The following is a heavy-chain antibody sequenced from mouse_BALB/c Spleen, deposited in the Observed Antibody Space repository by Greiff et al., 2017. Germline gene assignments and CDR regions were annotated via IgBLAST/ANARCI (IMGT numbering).Heavy chain of an antibody. CDR3: VRQFYYDSPWFAY. D-gene: IGHD2-4*01. J-gene: IGHJ3*01. CDR1: GFTFNTYA. V-gene: IGHV10-1*02. Sequence: EVKVVESGGGLVQPKGSLKLSCAASGFTFNTYAMNWVRQAPGKGLEWVARIRSKSNNYATYYADSVKDRFTISRDDSQSMLYLQMNNLKTEDTAMYYCVRQFYYDSPWFAYWGQGTLVTVSA. CDR2: IRSKSNNYAT.